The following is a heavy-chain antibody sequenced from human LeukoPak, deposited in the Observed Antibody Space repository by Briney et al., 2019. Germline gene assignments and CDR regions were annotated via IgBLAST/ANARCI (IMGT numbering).Heavy chain of an antibody. CDR3: ARDRGGGRSDC. CDR1: GFTVSTNY. CDR2: IYSGGTT. V-gene: IGHV3-66*01. Sequence: GGSLRLSCTASGFTVSTNYMSWVRQAPGKGLEWVSVIYSGGTTYYADSVKGRFTTSRDNSKNTLYLQMNSLRAEDTAVYYCARDRGGGRSDCWGQGTLVTVSS. J-gene: IGHJ4*02. D-gene: IGHD3-10*01.